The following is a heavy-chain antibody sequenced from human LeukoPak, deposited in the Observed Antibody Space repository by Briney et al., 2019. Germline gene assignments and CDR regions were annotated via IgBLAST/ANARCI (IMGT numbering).Heavy chain of an antibody. Sequence: PGGSLRLSCAVSGFSFSSFWMNWVRQAPGKGLEWVANIKQDGSEKYYVDSVKGRFTISRDNAKKSIYLEMNSLGAEDTAVYYCARGSGRLVHYWGQGTLVTVSS. J-gene: IGHJ4*02. D-gene: IGHD2-21*01. CDR2: IKQDGSEK. CDR1: GFSFSSFW. V-gene: IGHV3-7*01. CDR3: ARGSGRLVHY.